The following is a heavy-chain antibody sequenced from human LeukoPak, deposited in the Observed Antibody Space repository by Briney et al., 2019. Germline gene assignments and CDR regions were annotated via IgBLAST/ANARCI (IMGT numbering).Heavy chain of an antibody. J-gene: IGHJ4*02. V-gene: IGHV4-4*09. CDR3: ARGYCSSTSCYTGFDY. CDR2: IYTSGST. CDR1: GGSINSYY. D-gene: IGHD2-2*02. Sequence: SETLSLTCTVSGGSINSYYWSWIRQPPGKGLEWIGYIYTSGSTNYNPSLKSRVTISVDTSKNQFSLKLSSVTAADTAVYYCARGYCSSTSCYTGFDYSGQGTLVTVSS.